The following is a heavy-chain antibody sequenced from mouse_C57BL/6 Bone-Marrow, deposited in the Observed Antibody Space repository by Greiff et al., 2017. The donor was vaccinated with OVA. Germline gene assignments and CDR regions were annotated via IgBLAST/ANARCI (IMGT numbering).Heavy chain of an antibody. CDR1: GYTFTSYW. CDR3: ARLRDGYYELWFAY. J-gene: IGHJ3*01. D-gene: IGHD2-3*01. V-gene: IGHV1-72*01. Sequence: QVQLKQPGAELVKPGASVKLSCKASGYTFTSYWMHWVKQRPGRGLEWIGRIDPNSGGTKYNEKFKSKATLTVDKPSSTAYMQLSSLTSEDSAVYYCARLRDGYYELWFAYWGQGTLVTVSA. CDR2: IDPNSGGT.